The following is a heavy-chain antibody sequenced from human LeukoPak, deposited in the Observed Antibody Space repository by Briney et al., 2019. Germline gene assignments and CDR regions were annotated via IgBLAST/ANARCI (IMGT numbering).Heavy chain of an antibody. V-gene: IGHV4-34*01. D-gene: IGHD6-6*01. CDR3: ARVIAARTDKYYYYYYGMDV. CDR1: GGSFSGYY. Sequence: SETLSLTCAVYGGSFSGYYWSWIRQPPGKGLEWIGEINHSGSTNYNPSLKSRVTISVDTSKNQFSLKLSSVTAADTAVYYCARVIAARTDKYYYYYYGMDVWGQGTTVTVSS. J-gene: IGHJ6*02. CDR2: INHSGST.